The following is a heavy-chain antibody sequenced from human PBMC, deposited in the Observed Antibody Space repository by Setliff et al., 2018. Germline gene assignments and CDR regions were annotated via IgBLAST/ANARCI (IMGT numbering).Heavy chain of an antibody. D-gene: IGHD6-13*01. CDR1: SGGYY. J-gene: IGHJ6*02. V-gene: IGHV4-39*07. CDR2: IYYSGST. Sequence: SGGYYWGWIRQPPGKGLEWIGSIYYSGSTYYNPSLKSRVTISVDTSKNQFSLKLSSVTAADTAVYYCARDRGSSWYGNYCYYYGMDVWGQGTTVTVS. CDR3: ARDRGSSWYGNYCYYYGMDV.